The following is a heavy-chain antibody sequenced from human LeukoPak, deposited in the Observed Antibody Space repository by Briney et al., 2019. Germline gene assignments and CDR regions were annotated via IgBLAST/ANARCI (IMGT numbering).Heavy chain of an antibody. Sequence: SETLSLTCTVSGGPISSSSDHWGWIRQPPGKGLEWIESIYYSGSTYYNPSLKSRDTISVDTSKNQFSLKLSSVTAADTAVYYCARRGYSSSWPTFDYWGQGTLVTVSS. J-gene: IGHJ4*02. CDR3: ARRGYSSSWPTFDY. D-gene: IGHD6-13*01. CDR1: GGPISSSSDH. CDR2: IYYSGST. V-gene: IGHV4-39*01.